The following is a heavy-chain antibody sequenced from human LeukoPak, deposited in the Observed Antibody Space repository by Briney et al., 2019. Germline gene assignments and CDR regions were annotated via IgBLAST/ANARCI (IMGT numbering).Heavy chain of an antibody. CDR2: IIPIFGIA. V-gene: IGHV1-69*04. J-gene: IGHJ5*02. Sequence: SVKVSCKASGGTFSSYAISWVRQAPRQGLEWMGRIIPIFGIANYAQKFQGRVTITADKSTSTAYMELSSLRSEDTAVYYCAGVGGQAYCSGDCYYNWFDPWGQGTLVTVSS. CDR3: AGVGGQAYCSGDCYYNWFDP. D-gene: IGHD2-21*02. CDR1: GGTFSSYA.